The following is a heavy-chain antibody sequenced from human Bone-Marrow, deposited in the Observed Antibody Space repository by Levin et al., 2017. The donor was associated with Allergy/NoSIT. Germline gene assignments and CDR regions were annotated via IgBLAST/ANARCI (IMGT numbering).Heavy chain of an antibody. Sequence: ASVKVSCAVSGFTIDRFGMAWVRQTPGKGLEWVSGISSNGASTGYIDSVKGRFTISRDIAKNSLYLQMDSLRAEDTALYYCASVADYWGQGTLVTVSS. D-gene: IGHD5-12*01. J-gene: IGHJ4*02. V-gene: IGHV3-20*04. CDR1: GFTIDRFG. CDR2: ISSNGAST. CDR3: ASVADY.